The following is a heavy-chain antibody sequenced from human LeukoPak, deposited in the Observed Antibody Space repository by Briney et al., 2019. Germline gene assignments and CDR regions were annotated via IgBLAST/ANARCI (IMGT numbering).Heavy chain of an antibody. V-gene: IGHV1-46*01. CDR1: RYTFTSYY. J-gene: IGHJ4*02. CDR2: INPSGGST. CDR3: ARDLGDY. Sequence: GASVKVSCKASRYTFTSYYMHWVRQAPGQGLEWMGIINPSGGSTSYAQKFQGRVTMTRDTSTSTAYMELRSLRSDDTAVYYCARDLGDYWGQGTLVTVSS.